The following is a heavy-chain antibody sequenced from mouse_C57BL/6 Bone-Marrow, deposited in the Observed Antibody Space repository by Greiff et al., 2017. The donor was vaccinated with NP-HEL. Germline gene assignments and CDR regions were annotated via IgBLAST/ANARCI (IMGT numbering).Heavy chain of an antibody. D-gene: IGHD1-1*01. J-gene: IGHJ1*03. Sequence: EVQVVESGGGLVKPGGSLKLSCAASGFTFSDYGMHWVRQAPEKGLEWVSYISSGSSTLYYADTVKGRFTISRDNAKNTLCLQMTSLRSEDTAMYYCARDSPYSYYYGSRGYFDVWGTGTTVTVSS. CDR2: ISSGSSTL. CDR3: ARDSPYSYYYGSRGYFDV. V-gene: IGHV5-17*01. CDR1: GFTFSDYG.